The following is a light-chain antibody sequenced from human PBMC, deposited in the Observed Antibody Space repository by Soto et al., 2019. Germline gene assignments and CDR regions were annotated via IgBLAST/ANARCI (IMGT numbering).Light chain of an antibody. CDR2: GNA. CDR1: GSNIGSPYG. Sequence: QSVLTQPPSVSGAPGQRVTVSCTGSGSNIGSPYGVHWYQHHPGTAPKLIIYGNANRPSGVPDRFSGSKSGTSASLAITGLQAEDEADYFCQSYASSLSCYVFGTGTKLTVL. J-gene: IGLJ1*01. V-gene: IGLV1-40*01. CDR3: QSYASSLSCYV.